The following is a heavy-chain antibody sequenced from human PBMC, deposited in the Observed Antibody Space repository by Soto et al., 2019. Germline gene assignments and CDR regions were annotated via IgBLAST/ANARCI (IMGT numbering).Heavy chain of an antibody. CDR2: ISGSGGST. CDR1: GFTFSSYA. CDR3: ANLLGITIPMVGYMDV. V-gene: IGHV3-23*01. Sequence: GGSLRLSCAASGFTFSSYAMSWVRQAPGKGLEWVSAISGSGGSTYYADSVKGRFTISRDNSKNTLYLQMNSLRAEDTAVYYCANLLGITIPMVGYMDVWGKGTTVTVSS. D-gene: IGHD3-3*01. J-gene: IGHJ6*03.